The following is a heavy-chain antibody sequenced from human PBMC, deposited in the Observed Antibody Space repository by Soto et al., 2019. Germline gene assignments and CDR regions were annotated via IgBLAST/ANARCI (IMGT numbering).Heavy chain of an antibody. J-gene: IGHJ3*01. D-gene: IGHD3-10*01. CDR3: ARDPHYGHSIFDV. CDR2: TYYRSQWYS. CDR1: GDSVSNNGAA. Sequence: SQTLSLTCAISGDSVSNNGAAWNWIRQSPSRGLEWLGRTYYRSQWYSNYALSVESRITISPDTSKNQFSLQLNSVTPDDTAVYYCARDPHYGHSIFDVWGQGTMVTVSS. V-gene: IGHV6-1*01.